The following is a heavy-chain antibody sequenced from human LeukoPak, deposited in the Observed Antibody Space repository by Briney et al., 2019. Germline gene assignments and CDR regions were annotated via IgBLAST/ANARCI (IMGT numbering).Heavy chain of an antibody. CDR2: INRSGET. V-gene: IGHV4-34*01. J-gene: IGHJ5*02. CDR1: GGSFSGYY. D-gene: IGHD2-21*02. Sequence: PSETLSLTCAVHGGSFSGYYWSWIRQPPGKGLEWIGEINRSGETNYNPSLMSRVTISGDTSKNQFSLMLSSVTAADTAVYYCARGARGDTPYNWFDPWGQGTLVTVSS. CDR3: ARGARGDTPYNWFDP.